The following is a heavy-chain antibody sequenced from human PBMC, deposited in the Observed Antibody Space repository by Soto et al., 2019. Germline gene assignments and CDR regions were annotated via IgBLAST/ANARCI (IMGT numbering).Heavy chain of an antibody. CDR2: TSYDGNNK. D-gene: IGHD3-16*01. CDR1: GFRFKSFV. V-gene: IGHV3-30*19. J-gene: IGHJ4*02. Sequence: QVQLVESGGGVVQPGTSLRLSCAAFGFRFKSFVMHWVRQAPGKGLEWVAFTSYDGNNKDYGDSVKGRFTVSRDNSQNTLHLQMDFLRPEDTALYYCARWGTTGGFDLWDQGTLVSVSS. CDR3: ARWGTTGGFDL.